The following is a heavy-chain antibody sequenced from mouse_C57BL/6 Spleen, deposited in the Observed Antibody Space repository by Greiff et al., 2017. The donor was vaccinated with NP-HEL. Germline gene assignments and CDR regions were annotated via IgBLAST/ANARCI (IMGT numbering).Heavy chain of an antibody. V-gene: IGHV3-6*01. D-gene: IGHD3-2*02. Sequence: EVKLVESGPGLVKPSQSLSLTCSVTGYSITSGYYWNWIRQFPGNKLEWMGYISYDGSNNYNPSLTNRISITRDTSKNQFFLKLNSVTTEDTATDYCAKLDSSGDECAYWGQGTLVTVSA. CDR2: ISYDGSN. CDR1: GYSITSGYY. J-gene: IGHJ3*01. CDR3: AKLDSSGDECAY.